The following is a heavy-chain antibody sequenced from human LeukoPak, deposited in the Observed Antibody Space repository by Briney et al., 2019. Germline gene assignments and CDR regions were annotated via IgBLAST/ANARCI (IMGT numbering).Heavy chain of an antibody. J-gene: IGHJ4*02. CDR1: GFTFTSSA. Sequence: GASVKVSCKASGFTFTSSAMQWVRQAREQRLEWIGWIVVGSGNTNYAQKFQERVTITRDMSTSIAYMELTSLRSEDTAVYYCAADLNYYGSSGSGDYWGQGTLVTVSS. CDR2: IVVGSGNT. D-gene: IGHD3-22*01. CDR3: AADLNYYGSSGSGDY. V-gene: IGHV1-58*02.